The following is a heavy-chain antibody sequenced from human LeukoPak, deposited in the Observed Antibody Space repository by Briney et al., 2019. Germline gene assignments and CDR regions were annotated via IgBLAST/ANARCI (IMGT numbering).Heavy chain of an antibody. CDR1: GYTFTSYG. D-gene: IGHD4-17*01. CDR2: ISAYNGNT. J-gene: IGHJ6*02. Sequence: ASVKVSCKASGYTFTSYGISWVRQAPGQGLEWMGWISAYNGNTNYAQKFQGRVTITADESTSTAYMELSSLRSEDTAVYYCAFTVTTWSQKYYYYYYGMDVWGQGTTVTVSS. V-gene: IGHV1-18*01. CDR3: AFTVTTWSQKYYYYYYGMDV.